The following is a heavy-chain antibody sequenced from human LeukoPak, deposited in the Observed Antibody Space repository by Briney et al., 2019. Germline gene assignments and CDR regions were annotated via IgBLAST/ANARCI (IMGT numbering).Heavy chain of an antibody. Sequence: GGSLRLSCVASGFTFSNYAMNWVRQAPGKGLEWVSLISTSANTHYADSVKGRFTISRDNSKNALYLEMNSLRAEDTAVYYCAREIGSGGYFDSWGQGTLVTVSS. CDR3: AREIGSGGYFDS. J-gene: IGHJ4*02. CDR2: ISTSANT. V-gene: IGHV3-23*01. CDR1: GFTFSNYA. D-gene: IGHD3-10*01.